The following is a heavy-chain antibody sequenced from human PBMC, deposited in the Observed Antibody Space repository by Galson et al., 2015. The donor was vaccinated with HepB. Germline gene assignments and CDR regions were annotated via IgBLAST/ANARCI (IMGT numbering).Heavy chain of an antibody. J-gene: IGHJ5*01. CDR3: GTEGSVCGGDWFDS. Sequence: SLRLSCAGSGFIFRHHAMAWIRQAPGKGLEWVSGINGRGSPRSYSDAVKGRFSISRDNSKDTVFLQMDNLRAEDTDVYYCGTEGSVCGGDWFDSWGEGALVSVS. D-gene: IGHD2-21*01. CDR1: GFIFRHHA. CDR2: INGRGSPR. V-gene: IGHV3-23*01.